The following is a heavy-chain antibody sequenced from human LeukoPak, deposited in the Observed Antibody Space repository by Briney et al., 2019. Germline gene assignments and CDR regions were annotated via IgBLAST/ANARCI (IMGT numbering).Heavy chain of an antibody. Sequence: GGSLRLSCAASGFMFDDYAMHWVRQVPGRGLEWVSLISGDGVSSFYADSVKGRFTISRDNNNSSLSLEMRRLTTEDTAFYYCVREQFSHTSNYFDNWGQGILVTVSS. CDR2: ISGDGVSS. V-gene: IGHV3-43*02. CDR3: VREQFSHTSNYFDN. D-gene: IGHD5-24*01. J-gene: IGHJ4*02. CDR1: GFMFDDYA.